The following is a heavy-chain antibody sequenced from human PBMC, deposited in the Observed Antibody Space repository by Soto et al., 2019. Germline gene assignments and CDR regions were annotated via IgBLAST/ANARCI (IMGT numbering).Heavy chain of an antibody. V-gene: IGHV3-7*01. J-gene: IGHJ4*02. Sequence: GGSLRLSCAASGFTFSAYWMSWVRQTPGKGLEWVANIKQDGSERYYVDSVKGRFTISRDNAKNSLYLQMDSLGAEDTAVYYCARDGRGFDHWGQGALVTVSS. D-gene: IGHD3-10*01. CDR3: ARDGRGFDH. CDR2: IKQDGSER. CDR1: GFTFSAYW.